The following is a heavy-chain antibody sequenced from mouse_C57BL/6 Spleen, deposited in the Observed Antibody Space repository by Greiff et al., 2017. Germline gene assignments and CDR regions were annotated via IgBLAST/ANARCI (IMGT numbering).Heavy chain of an antibody. D-gene: IGHD2-4*01. J-gene: IGHJ2*01. Sequence: VKLMESGAELARPGASVKLSCKASGYTFTSYGISWVKQRTGQGLEWIGEIYPRSGNTYYNEKFKGKATLTADKSSRTAYMELRSLTSEDSAVYFCARWDDYDEGFDYGGQGTTLTVSS. CDR3: ARWDDYDEGFDY. CDR1: GYTFTSYG. V-gene: IGHV1-81*01. CDR2: IYPRSGNT.